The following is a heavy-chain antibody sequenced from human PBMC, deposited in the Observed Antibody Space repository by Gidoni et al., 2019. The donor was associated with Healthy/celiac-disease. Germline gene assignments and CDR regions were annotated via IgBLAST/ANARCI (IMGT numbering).Heavy chain of an antibody. CDR2: IRGSGGST. Sequence: EVQLLESGGGLVQPVGSLRLSCAASGFTFSSYAMSWVRQAPGKGLEWVSAIRGSGGSTYYADSVKGRFTISRDNSKNTLYLQMNSLRAEDTAVYYCAKVPIVVVLRFLFDYWGQGTLVTVSS. V-gene: IGHV3-23*01. J-gene: IGHJ4*02. CDR3: AKVPIVVVLRFLFDY. CDR1: GFTFSSYA. D-gene: IGHD3-22*01.